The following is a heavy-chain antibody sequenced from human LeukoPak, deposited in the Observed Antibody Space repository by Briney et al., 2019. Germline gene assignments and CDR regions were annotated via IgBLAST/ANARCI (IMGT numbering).Heavy chain of an antibody. V-gene: IGHV3-7*01. CDR3: ARGVKGPDY. Sequence: GGSLRLSCAASDFTFTNAWMNWVRLVPGKGLEWVANIKQDGSEKYYVDSVKGRFTISRDNAKNSLYLQMNSLRAEDTAVYYCARGVKGPDYWGQGTLVTVSS. D-gene: IGHD4-23*01. CDR2: IKQDGSEK. J-gene: IGHJ4*02. CDR1: DFTFTNAW.